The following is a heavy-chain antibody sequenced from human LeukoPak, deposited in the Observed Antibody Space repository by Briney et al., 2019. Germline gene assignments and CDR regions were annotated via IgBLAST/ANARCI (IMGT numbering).Heavy chain of an antibody. CDR3: AREIAVAANFDY. CDR2: INPNSGGT. D-gene: IGHD6-19*01. Sequence: ASVKVSCKASGYTFTGYYMHWVRQAPGQGLEWMGWINPNSGGTNYAQKFQGRVTMTRDTSISTACMELSRLRSDDTAVYYCAREIAVAANFDYWGQGTLVTVSS. CDR1: GYTFTGYY. V-gene: IGHV1-2*02. J-gene: IGHJ4*02.